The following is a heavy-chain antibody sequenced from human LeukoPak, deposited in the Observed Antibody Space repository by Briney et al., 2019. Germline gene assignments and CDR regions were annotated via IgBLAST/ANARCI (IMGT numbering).Heavy chain of an antibody. Sequence: SETLSLTCTVSGGSISSHYWSWSRQPPGKGLEWIGDIYYSGSTNYNPSLKSRVTISVDTSKNQFSLKLSSVTAADTAVYYCARGWKQLVGGYYYYYMDVWGKGTTVTVSS. J-gene: IGHJ6*03. CDR3: ARGWKQLVGGYYYYYMDV. D-gene: IGHD6-6*01. V-gene: IGHV4-59*11. CDR1: GGSISSHY. CDR2: IYYSGST.